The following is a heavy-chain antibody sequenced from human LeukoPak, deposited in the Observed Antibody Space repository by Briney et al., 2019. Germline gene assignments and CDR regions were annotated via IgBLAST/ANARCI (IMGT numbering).Heavy chain of an antibody. V-gene: IGHV4-4*02. J-gene: IGHJ3*02. CDR3: ARPIVGATDVFDI. CDR2: IYHSGST. Sequence: SGTLCLTRAVSGGSISSNNWWNWVRQPPGKGLEWIGEIYHSGSTNYNPALKSRVSISVDKSKNQFSLNLTSVTAADTAVYYCARPIVGATDVFDIWGQGTMVTVSS. D-gene: IGHD1-26*01. CDR1: GGSISSNNW.